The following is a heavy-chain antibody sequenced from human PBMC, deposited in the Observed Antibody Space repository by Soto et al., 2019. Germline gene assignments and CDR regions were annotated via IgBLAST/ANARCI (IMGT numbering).Heavy chain of an antibody. Sequence: ESGGGLVQPGGSLRISCATSGFTFSSYDMHWVRQTTEKGLEWVSGIDSGGQSYFAGSVKGRFPISRENDKNSLSLQMNSLSAGDPAVYYCARAIPFDTRWRGIPNWGRGTLVTASS. D-gene: IGHD3-9*01. CDR2: IDSGGQS. V-gene: IGHV3-13*01. CDR1: GFTFSSYD. CDR3: ARAIPFDTRWRGIPN. J-gene: IGHJ4*02.